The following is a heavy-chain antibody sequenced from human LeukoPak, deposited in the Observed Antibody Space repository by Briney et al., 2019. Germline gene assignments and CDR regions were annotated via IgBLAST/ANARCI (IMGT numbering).Heavy chain of an antibody. J-gene: IGHJ4*02. CDR3: ARRGYVWGSYRQPVDY. Sequence: SETLSLTCAVYGGSFSGYYWNWIRQPPGKGLEWIGYIYYTGSTNYNPSLKSRVTISVDTSKNQFSLKLSSVTAADTAVYYCARRGYVWGSYRQPVDYWGQGTLVTVSS. CDR1: GGSFSGYY. CDR2: IYYTGST. V-gene: IGHV4-34*01. D-gene: IGHD3-16*02.